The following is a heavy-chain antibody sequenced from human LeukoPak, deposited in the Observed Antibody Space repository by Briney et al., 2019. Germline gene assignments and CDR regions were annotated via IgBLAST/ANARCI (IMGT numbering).Heavy chain of an antibody. V-gene: IGHV1-3*01. D-gene: IGHD6-6*01. J-gene: IGHJ6*03. Sequence: ASVKVSCKASGYTFTSYAMHWVRQAPGQRLEWMGWINAGNGNTKYSQKFQGRVTITRDTSASTAYMELSSLRSEDTAVYYCARAGQSIAARPGFYYYYMDVWGKGTTVTVSS. CDR1: GYTFTSYA. CDR2: INAGNGNT. CDR3: ARAGQSIAARPGFYYYYMDV.